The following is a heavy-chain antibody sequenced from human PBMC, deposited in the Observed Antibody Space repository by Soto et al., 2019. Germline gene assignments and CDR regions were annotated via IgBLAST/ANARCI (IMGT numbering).Heavy chain of an antibody. CDR1: GGSISSGGYY. J-gene: IGHJ6*02. CDR3: ARGGRFAELLALYYGMDV. D-gene: IGHD3-10*01. CDR2: IYCSGST. Sequence: NPSETLSLTCTVSGGSISSGGYYWSWIRQHPGKGLEWIGYIYCSGSTYYNPSLKSRVTISVDTSKNQFSLKLSSVTAADTAVSDCARGGRFAELLALYYGMDVWGQGTTVTVSS. V-gene: IGHV4-31*03.